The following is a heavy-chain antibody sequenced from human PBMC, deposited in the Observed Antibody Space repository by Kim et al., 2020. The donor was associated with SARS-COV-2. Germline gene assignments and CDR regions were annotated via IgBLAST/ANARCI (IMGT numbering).Heavy chain of an antibody. Sequence: ASVKVSCRASGYIFTAYYIYWLRQAPGQGLEWLGWINSNNGVTEYAQKFQDRVTMTTDTSVRTVYMELNSLRSDDTAVYYCARADPLGSGFPYYFFDHWGQRALVTVSS. CDR2: INSNNGVT. CDR3: ARADPLGSGFPYYFFDH. V-gene: IGHV1-2*02. J-gene: IGHJ4*02. D-gene: IGHD6-25*01. CDR1: GYIFTAYY.